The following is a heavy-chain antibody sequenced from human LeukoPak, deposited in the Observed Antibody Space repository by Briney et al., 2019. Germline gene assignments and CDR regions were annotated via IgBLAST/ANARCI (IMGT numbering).Heavy chain of an antibody. Sequence: VXXXPXXXLEWVSAISGSGGTTYYADSFKGRFTISIDNSKNTLYLQMNSLRAEDTAVYYCAKDQYYYGSAGYYYYYYMDVWGKGTTVTXXS. D-gene: IGHD3-10*01. CDR2: ISGSGGTT. J-gene: IGHJ6*03. V-gene: IGHV3-23*01. CDR3: AKDQYYYGSAGYYYYYYMDV.